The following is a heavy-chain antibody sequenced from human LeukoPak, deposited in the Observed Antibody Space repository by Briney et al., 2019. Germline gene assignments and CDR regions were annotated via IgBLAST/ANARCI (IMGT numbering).Heavy chain of an antibody. CDR3: ASGSSTVKFYYGIDV. V-gene: IGHV4-59*01. Sequence: SETLSLTCTVSGGSISSYYWSWIRQPPGKGLEWIGYMYYSGSTNYNPSLKNRVTISVDTSKNQFSLKLSSVTAADTAVYYCASGSSTVKFYYGIDVWGRGTTVTVSS. D-gene: IGHD4-17*01. J-gene: IGHJ6*02. CDR1: GGSISSYY. CDR2: MYYSGST.